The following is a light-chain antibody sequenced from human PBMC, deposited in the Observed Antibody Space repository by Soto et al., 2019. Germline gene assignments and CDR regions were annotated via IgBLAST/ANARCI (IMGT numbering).Light chain of an antibody. CDR1: VSDVGGYDS. V-gene: IGLV2-14*03. J-gene: IGLJ1*01. CDR3: CSYTTSTTYV. Sequence: QSALTQPASVSGSPGQSITISCSGTVSDVGGYDSVSWYQQHPGRAPKLIIYGVNNRPSGVSNRFSASKSADTASLTISGLQAEDEANYDCCSYTTSTTYVFGTGTKLTVL. CDR2: GVN.